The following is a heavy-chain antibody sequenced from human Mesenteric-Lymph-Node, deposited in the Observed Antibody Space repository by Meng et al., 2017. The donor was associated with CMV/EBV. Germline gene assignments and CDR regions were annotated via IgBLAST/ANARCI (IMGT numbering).Heavy chain of an antibody. J-gene: IGHJ5*02. V-gene: IGHV3-7*01. D-gene: IGHD3-10*01. Sequence: GGSLRLSCAASRFTFSNSWMSWVRQAPGKGLEWVANIKQDGSEKRYVDSVKGRFTISRDNAKNSLYLQMNSLRAEDTALYYCARDLSSHYYSSGNYYTLRWFDPWGQGTLVTVSS. CDR3: ARDLSSHYYSSGNYYTLRWFDP. CDR1: RFTFSNSW. CDR2: IKQDGSEK.